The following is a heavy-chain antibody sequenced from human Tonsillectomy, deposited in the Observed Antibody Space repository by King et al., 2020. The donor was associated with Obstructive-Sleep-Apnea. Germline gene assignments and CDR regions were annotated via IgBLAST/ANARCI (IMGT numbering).Heavy chain of an antibody. CDR1: GYNFTSYA. CDR2: INAGNGDT. D-gene: IGHD4-17*01. Sequence: QLVQSGAEVEKPGASVKISCKASGYNFTSYAIHWVRQAPGQRLEWMGWINAGNGDTKYSQKFQGRVTITRDTTASTAYMELSSLRSEDTAEYYCARGNGDSASSYYYGMDVWGQGTTVTVSS. CDR3: ARGNGDSASSYYYGMDV. J-gene: IGHJ6*02. V-gene: IGHV1-3*01.